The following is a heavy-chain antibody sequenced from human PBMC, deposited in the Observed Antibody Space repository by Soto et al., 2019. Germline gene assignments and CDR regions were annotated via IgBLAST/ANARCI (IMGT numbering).Heavy chain of an antibody. J-gene: IGHJ6*02. CDR2: INAGNGNT. CDR3: XRXXAPSDV. CDR1: GYTFTSYA. V-gene: IGHV1-3*01. Sequence: QVQLVQSGAEVKKPGASVKVSCKASGYTFTSYAMHWVRQAPGQRLEWMGWINAGNGNTKYSQKFQGRVTITRDTSASTAYMELSSLRSEDXXVYXXXRXXAPSDVWGQGTTVTVSS.